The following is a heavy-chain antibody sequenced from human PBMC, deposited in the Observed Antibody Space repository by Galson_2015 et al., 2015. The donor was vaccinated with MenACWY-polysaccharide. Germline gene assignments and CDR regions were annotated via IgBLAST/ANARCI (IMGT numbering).Heavy chain of an antibody. J-gene: IGHJ3*01. CDR1: GFTFSSYW. Sequence: SLRLPCAASGFTFSSYWMHWVRQAPGEGLVWVSRINTDGSSTSYADSVKGRFTVSRDNAKNTVYLQMNSLRAEDTAVYYCARDPHCGAGCSIHDAFDVWGQGTKVTVSS. D-gene: IGHD2-21*02. V-gene: IGHV3-74*01. CDR3: ARDPHCGAGCSIHDAFDV. CDR2: INTDGSST.